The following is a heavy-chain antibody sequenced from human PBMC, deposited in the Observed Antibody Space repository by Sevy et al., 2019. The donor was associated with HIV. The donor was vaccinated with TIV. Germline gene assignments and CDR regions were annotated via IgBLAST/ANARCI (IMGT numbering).Heavy chain of an antibody. J-gene: IGHJ5*02. D-gene: IGHD4-17*01. CDR1: GFTFSSYT. CDR3: ARDWSWDGDYA. CDR2: ISSSSSYK. Sequence: GGSLRLSCAASGFTFSSYTMNWVRQAPGKGLEWVSSISSSSSYKYYADSVKGRFTISRDNAKNSLYLQMNSLSAEDTAVYFCARDWSWDGDYAWGQGTLVTVSS. V-gene: IGHV3-21*01.